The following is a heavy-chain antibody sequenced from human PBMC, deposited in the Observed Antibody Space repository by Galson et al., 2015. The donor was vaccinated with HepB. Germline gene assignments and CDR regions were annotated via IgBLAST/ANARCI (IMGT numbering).Heavy chain of an antibody. CDR2: MNPNSGNT. J-gene: IGHJ4*02. Sequence: SVKVSCKASGYTFTSYDINWVRQATGQGLEWMGWMNPNSGNTGYAQKFQGRVTMTRNTSISTAYMELSSLRSEDTAVYYCARGRVEMATIYDYWGQGTLVTVSS. CDR3: ARGRVEMATIYDY. V-gene: IGHV1-8*01. D-gene: IGHD5-24*01. CDR1: GYTFTSYD.